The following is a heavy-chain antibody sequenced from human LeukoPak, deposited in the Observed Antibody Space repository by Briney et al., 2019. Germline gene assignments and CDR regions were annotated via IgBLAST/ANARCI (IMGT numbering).Heavy chain of an antibody. Sequence: SETLSLTCTVSGGSISSGGYYWSWIRQHPGTGLEWIGYIYYSGSTYYNPSLKSRVTISVDTSKNQFSLKLSSVTAADTAVYYCARVHSYRIFDYWGQGTLVTVSS. V-gene: IGHV4-31*03. D-gene: IGHD5-18*01. CDR3: ARVHSYRIFDY. CDR2: IYYSGST. J-gene: IGHJ4*02. CDR1: GGSISSGGYY.